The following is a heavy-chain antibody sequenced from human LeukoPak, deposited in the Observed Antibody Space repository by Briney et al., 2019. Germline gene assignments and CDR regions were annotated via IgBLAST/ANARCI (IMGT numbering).Heavy chain of an antibody. CDR3: AKDDRYYYDSSGYYDY. J-gene: IGHJ4*02. CDR1: GFSFSNYA. Sequence: PGGALRLSCAASGFSFSNYAMSWVRQAPGKGLEWVSVISGSGASTYYADSVKGRFTISRDNSKNTLYLQMNSLRAEDTAVYYCAKDDRYYYDSSGYYDYWGQGTLVTVSS. D-gene: IGHD3-22*01. V-gene: IGHV3-23*01. CDR2: ISGSGAST.